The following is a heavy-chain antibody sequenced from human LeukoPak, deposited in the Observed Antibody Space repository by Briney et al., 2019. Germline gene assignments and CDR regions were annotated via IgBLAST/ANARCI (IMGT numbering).Heavy chain of an antibody. CDR3: ARVIVVVVAATKEYYFDY. Sequence: SETLSLTCTVSGGSISSGDYYWSWIRQPPGKGLEWIGYIYYSGSTYYNPSLKSRVTISVDTSKNQFSLKLSSVTAADTAVYYCARVIVVVVAATKEYYFDYWGQGTLVTVSS. V-gene: IGHV4-30-4*08. J-gene: IGHJ4*02. D-gene: IGHD2-15*01. CDR2: IYYSGST. CDR1: GGSISSGDYY.